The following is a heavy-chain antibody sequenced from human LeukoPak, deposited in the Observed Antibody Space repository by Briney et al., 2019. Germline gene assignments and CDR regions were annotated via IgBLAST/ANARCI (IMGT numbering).Heavy chain of an antibody. CDR3: ARESGRSADY. CDR2: ISSSGSST. J-gene: IGHJ4*02. V-gene: IGHV3-11*04. Sequence: GGSLRLSCVASGFSLSDYYMSWIRQAPGKGLEWISYISSSGSSTYYPDSVKGRFTISRDNAKNSLYLQMNSLRAEDTAVYYCARESGRSADYWGQGTLVIVSS. D-gene: IGHD3-10*01. CDR1: GFSLSDYY.